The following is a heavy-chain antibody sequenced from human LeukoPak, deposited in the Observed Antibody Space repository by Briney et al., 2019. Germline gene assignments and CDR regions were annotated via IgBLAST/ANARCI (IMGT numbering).Heavy chain of an antibody. CDR2: IYYSGST. V-gene: IGHV4-39*01. J-gene: IGHJ6*03. CDR1: GGSISSSSYY. CDR3: ARHGAQGAYYYYMDV. Sequence: SETLSLTCTVSGGSISSSSYYWGWIRQPPGKGLEWIGSIYYSGSTYYNPSLKSRVTISVDTSKNQFSLKLSSVTAADTAVYYCARHGAQGAYYYYMDVWGKGTTVTISS.